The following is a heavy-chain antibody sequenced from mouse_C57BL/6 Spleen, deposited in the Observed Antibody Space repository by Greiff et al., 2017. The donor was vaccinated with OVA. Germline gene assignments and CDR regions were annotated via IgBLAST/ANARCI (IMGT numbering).Heavy chain of an antibody. CDR3: ARGAGQLRLRNFDY. V-gene: IGHV1-52*01. D-gene: IGHD3-2*02. CDR2: IDPSYSET. J-gene: IGHJ2*01. CDR1: GYTFTSYW. Sequence: QVQLQQPGAELVRPGSSVKLSCKASGYTFTSYWMHWVKQRPIQGLEWIGNIDPSYSETHYNQKFKDKATLTVDKSSSTAYMQLSSLTSEDSAVYYCARGAGQLRLRNFDYWGQGTTLTVSS.